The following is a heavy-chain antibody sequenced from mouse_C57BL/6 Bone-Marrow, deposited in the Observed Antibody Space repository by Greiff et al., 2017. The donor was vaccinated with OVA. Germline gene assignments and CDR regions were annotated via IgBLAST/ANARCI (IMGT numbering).Heavy chain of an antibody. CDR1: GFNIKDDY. V-gene: IGHV14-4*01. CDR2: IDPKNGDT. Sequence: EVKLMESGAELVRPGASVKLSCTASGFNIKDDYMHWVKQRPEQGLEWIGWIDPKNGDTEYASKFQGKATITADTSSNTAYLQLSSLTSEDTAVYYCTSYGNFDYWGQGTTLTVSS. D-gene: IGHD2-1*01. J-gene: IGHJ2*01. CDR3: TSYGNFDY.